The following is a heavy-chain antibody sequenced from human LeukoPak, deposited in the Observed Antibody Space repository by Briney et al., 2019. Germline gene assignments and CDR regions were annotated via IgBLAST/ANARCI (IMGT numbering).Heavy chain of an antibody. J-gene: IGHJ1*01. D-gene: IGHD6-13*01. CDR1: GGSISTSSYY. CDR3: ARYREQHH. V-gene: IGHV4-39*07. Sequence: SETLSLTCTVSGGSISTSSYYWGWIRQPPGKGLEWIGSIYYSGSTYYNPSLKSRVTISLDTSKNQFSLKVSSVTAADTAVYYCARYREQHHWGQGTLVTVSS. CDR2: IYYSGST.